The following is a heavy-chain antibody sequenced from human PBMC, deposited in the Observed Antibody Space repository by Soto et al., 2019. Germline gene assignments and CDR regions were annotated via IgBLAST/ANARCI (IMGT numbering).Heavy chain of an antibody. CDR1: GFTFDTAH. V-gene: IGHV3-30*03. CDR2: ISADGTNK. CDR3: AREKGSSGRAAWFDP. J-gene: IGHJ5*02. D-gene: IGHD3-10*01. Sequence: QEQLAESGGGVVQPGKSLRLSCAASGFTFDTAHTHWVRQAPGRGLEWVALISADGTNKVYGTSVEGRFTVSRDNSKNTLDLQMDSLRADDAAIYYCAREKGSSGRAAWFDPWGQGTLVIVSS.